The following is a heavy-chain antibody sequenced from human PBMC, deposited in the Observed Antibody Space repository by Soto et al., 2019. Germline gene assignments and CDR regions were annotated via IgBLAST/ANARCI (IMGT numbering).Heavy chain of an antibody. V-gene: IGHV3-33*01. D-gene: IGHD2-15*01. CDR2: IWYDGSNK. CDR3: ARKDVVVVAATLPSQYYYYGMDV. J-gene: IGHJ6*02. Sequence: QVQLVESGGGVVQPGRSLRLSCAASGFTFSSYGMHWVRQAPGKGLEWVAVIWYDGSNKYYADSVKGRFTISRDNSKNTLYLQMNSLRAEDTAVYYCARKDVVVVAATLPSQYYYYGMDVWGQGTTVTVSS. CDR1: GFTFSSYG.